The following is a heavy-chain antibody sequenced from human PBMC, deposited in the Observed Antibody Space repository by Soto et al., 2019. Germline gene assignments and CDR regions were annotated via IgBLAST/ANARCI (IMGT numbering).Heavy chain of an antibody. CDR3: ARGYLPQYDFWSGYRPNYYYYYMDV. CDR1: GGSFSGYY. D-gene: IGHD3-3*01. J-gene: IGHJ6*03. Sequence: PSETLSLTCAVYGGSFSGYYWSWIRQPPGKGLEWIGEINHSGSTNYNPSLKSRVTISVDTSKNQFSLKLSSVTAADTAVYYCARGYLPQYDFWSGYRPNYYYYYMDVWGKGTTVTVSS. V-gene: IGHV4-34*01. CDR2: INHSGST.